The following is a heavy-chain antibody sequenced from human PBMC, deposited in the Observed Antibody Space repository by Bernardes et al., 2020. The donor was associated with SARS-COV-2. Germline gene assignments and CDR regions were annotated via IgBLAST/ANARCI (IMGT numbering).Heavy chain of an antibody. J-gene: IGHJ4*02. CDR1: GFTFSSYW. D-gene: IGHD6-13*01. CDR2: IKQNGSEK. CDR3: ARAGVGSYIAASGTVDY. V-gene: IGHV3-7*01. Sequence: GGSLRLSCAASGFTFSSYWMSWVRQAPGKGLEWVANIKQNGSEKYYVDSVKGRFTISRDNAKNSLYLQMNSLRVDDTAVYFCARAGVGSYIAASGTVDYWGQGTLVTVSS.